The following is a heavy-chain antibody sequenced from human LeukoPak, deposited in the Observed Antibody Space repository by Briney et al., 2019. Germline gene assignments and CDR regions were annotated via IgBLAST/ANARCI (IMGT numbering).Heavy chain of an antibody. CDR3: AKSRAADTTLLFDY. CDR2: ISGSGGST. CDR1: GFTFSSYA. D-gene: IGHD6-13*01. J-gene: IGHJ4*02. V-gene: IGHV3-23*01. Sequence: GGSLRLSCAASGFTFSSYAMSWVRQAPGKGLEWVSAISGSGGSTYYADSVKGRFTISRDNSKNTLYLQMSSLRAEDTAVYYCAKSRAADTTLLFDYWGQGTLVTVSS.